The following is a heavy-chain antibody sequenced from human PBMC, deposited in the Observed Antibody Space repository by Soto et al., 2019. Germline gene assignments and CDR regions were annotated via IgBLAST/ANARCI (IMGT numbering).Heavy chain of an antibody. Sequence: QVQLVESGGGWVKSGGSLRLTCAASGFTFSDYCMGWIRQAPGKGLEWVSYTCGGRTTTYYVDSVKGRFTVSGDNTKNSLYLQMDSLRVEDTAVYYCAKDVQGIGARPTHDTFDIWGQGTRVTVAS. CDR2: TCGGRTTT. V-gene: IGHV3-11*01. CDR3: AKDVQGIGARPTHDTFDI. CDR1: GFTFSDYC. J-gene: IGHJ3*02. D-gene: IGHD6-6*01.